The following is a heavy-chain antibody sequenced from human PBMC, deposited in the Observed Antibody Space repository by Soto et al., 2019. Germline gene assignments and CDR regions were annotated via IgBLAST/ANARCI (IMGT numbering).Heavy chain of an antibody. J-gene: IGHJ4*02. V-gene: IGHV3-74*01. D-gene: IGHD4-17*01. CDR3: AREIMTTVAIDY. CDR1: GFTFNNYW. Sequence: EVQLVESGGGLVQPGGSLRLSCAASGFTFNNYWMHWVRQAPGKGLVWVSRINREGSSTSYVDSVKGRFTISRDNAKNTLYLHMNSLRAEDTAVYYCAREIMTTVAIDYWGQGTLVTVSS. CDR2: INREGSST.